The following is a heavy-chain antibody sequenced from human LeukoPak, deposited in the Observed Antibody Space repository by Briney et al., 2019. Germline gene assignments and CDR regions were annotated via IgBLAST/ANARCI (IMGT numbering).Heavy chain of an antibody. V-gene: IGHV4-34*01. D-gene: IGHD3-22*01. CDR2: INHSGST. Sequence: SETLSLTCAVDGGSFSGYYWSWIRQPPGKGLEWIGEINHSGSTNYNPSLKSRVTISVDTSKNQFSLKLSSVTAADTAVYYCARGPPIVVVIKRKNWFDPWGQGTLVTVSS. J-gene: IGHJ5*02. CDR3: ARGPPIVVVIKRKNWFDP. CDR1: GGSFSGYY.